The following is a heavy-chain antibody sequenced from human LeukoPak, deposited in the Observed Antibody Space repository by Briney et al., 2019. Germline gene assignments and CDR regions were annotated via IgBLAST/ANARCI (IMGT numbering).Heavy chain of an antibody. V-gene: IGHV3-11*04. CDR2: ISSRDSII. CDR1: GFTFSDYY. J-gene: IGHJ3*02. D-gene: IGHD6-13*01. CDR3: ARALYSSTCDAFDI. Sequence: GGSLRLSCAASGFTFSDYYMSWIRQAPGKGLEWVSYISSRDSIIWYAGSVKGRFTISRDNAKNSLYLQMNSLRAEDTAVYYCARALYSSTCDAFDIWGQGTMVTVSS.